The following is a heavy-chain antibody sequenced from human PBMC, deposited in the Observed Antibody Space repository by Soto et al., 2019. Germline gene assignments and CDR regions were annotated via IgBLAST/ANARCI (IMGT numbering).Heavy chain of an antibody. J-gene: IGHJ6*02. Sequence: ASVKVSCKASGYSLTDYFIHWVRQAPGQGPEWMGWINPNNGDTSSEQNFRGRVSLSRDTSISTAYMELSGLRSDDTAMYYCARSSGGYSYYGMDVWGQGTTVTVS. CDR2: INPNNGDT. CDR1: GYSLTDYF. CDR3: ARSSGGYSYYGMDV. V-gene: IGHV1-2*02. D-gene: IGHD1-26*01.